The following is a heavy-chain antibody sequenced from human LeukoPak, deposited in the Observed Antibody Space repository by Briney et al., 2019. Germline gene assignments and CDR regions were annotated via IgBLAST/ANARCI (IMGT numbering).Heavy chain of an antibody. J-gene: IGHJ4*02. V-gene: IGHV4-39*07. D-gene: IGHD5-12*01. Sequence: SETLSLTCTVSGGSISSSSYYWGWIRQPPGKGLEWIGSIYYSGSTYYNPSLKSRVTISVDTSKNQFSLKLNSVTAADTAVYYCARGSSGYDGPPSGWGQGTLVTVSS. CDR3: ARGSSGYDGPPSG. CDR1: GGSISSSSYY. CDR2: IYYSGST.